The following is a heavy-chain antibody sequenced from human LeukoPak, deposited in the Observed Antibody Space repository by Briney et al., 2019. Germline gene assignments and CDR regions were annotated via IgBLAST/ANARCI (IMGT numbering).Heavy chain of an antibody. J-gene: IGHJ4*02. CDR2: ISVSGGRT. CDR1: GFTFSTDA. CDR3: ANADYGDYGIFNY. D-gene: IGHD4-17*01. V-gene: IGHV3-23*01. Sequence: GGSLRLSCAASGFTFSTDAMSWVRQAPGKGLEWVSTISVSGGRTYYADSVKGRFTISRDNSKNTLYLQMNSLRAEDTAVYYCANADYGDYGIFNYWGRGTLVTVSS.